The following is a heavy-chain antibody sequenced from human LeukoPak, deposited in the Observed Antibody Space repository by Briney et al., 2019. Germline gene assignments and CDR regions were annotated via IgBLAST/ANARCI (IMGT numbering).Heavy chain of an antibody. CDR1: GYTFTSYD. CDR2: MNPNSGNT. J-gene: IGHJ4*02. D-gene: IGHD3-22*01. V-gene: IGHV1-8*01. CDR3: ARGLGDSSGYYPPEEY. Sequence: GASVKVSCKASGYTFTSYDINWVRQATGQGLEWMGWMNPNSGNTGYAQKLQGRVTMTRNTSISTAYMELSSLRSEDTAVYYCARGLGDSSGYYPPEEYWGQGTLVTVSS.